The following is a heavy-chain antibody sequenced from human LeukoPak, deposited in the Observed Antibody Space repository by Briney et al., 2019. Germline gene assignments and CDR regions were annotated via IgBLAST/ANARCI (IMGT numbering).Heavy chain of an antibody. V-gene: IGHV4-61*05. J-gene: IGHJ4*02. D-gene: IGHD3-22*01. CDR1: GASTNRRASANSYY. CDR3: ATNSSGSALDY. CDR2: IYNIGST. Sequence: SETLSLTCTVSGASTNRRASANSYYWSWIRQVPGKGLEWIGNIYNIGSTTYKPSLRSRVTMSIDMSKKQLSLRLTPVTAADTAVYFCATNSSGSALDYWGQGILVTVSS.